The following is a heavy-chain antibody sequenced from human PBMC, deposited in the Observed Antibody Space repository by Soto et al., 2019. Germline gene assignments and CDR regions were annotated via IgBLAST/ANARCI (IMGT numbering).Heavy chain of an antibody. D-gene: IGHD2-2*01. CDR3: ARTYCSSTSCYELYFDY. V-gene: IGHV1-18*01. CDR1: GYTFTSYG. Sequence: QVQLVQSGAEVKKPGASVKVSCKASGYTFTSYGISWVRQAPGQGLEWMGWISAYNGNTNYAQKLQGRGTMTTDTSTSTAYMELRSLRSDDTAVYYCARTYCSSTSCYELYFDYWGQGTLVTVSS. J-gene: IGHJ4*02. CDR2: ISAYNGNT.